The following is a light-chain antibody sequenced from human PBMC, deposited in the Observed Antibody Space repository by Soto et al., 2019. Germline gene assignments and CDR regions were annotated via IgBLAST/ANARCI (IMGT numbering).Light chain of an antibody. V-gene: IGLV2-23*01. CDR3: CSYAGSPFV. CDR1: SSDVGSYNL. J-gene: IGLJ1*01. Sequence: SVLPHPASRSGSPGQSITLSRPGTSSDVGSYNLVSWYQQHPGKAPKLMIYEGSKRPSGVSNRFSGSKSGNTASLTISGLQAEDEADYYCCSYAGSPFVFGTGTKVTVL. CDR2: EGS.